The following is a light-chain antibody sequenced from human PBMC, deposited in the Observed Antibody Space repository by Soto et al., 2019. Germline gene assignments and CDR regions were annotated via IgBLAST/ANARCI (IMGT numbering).Light chain of an antibody. Sequence: DIQMTQSPSSLSASVGDRVTITCRASQGIYNYLAWYQQKPGKAPKLLIYAASTLEAGVPSRFSGSGSGTDFTLTIRSLQPEDVATYCCYKYNSALLTFGQGTRLEIK. CDR2: AAS. CDR1: QGIYNY. J-gene: IGKJ5*01. V-gene: IGKV1-27*01. CDR3: YKYNSALLT.